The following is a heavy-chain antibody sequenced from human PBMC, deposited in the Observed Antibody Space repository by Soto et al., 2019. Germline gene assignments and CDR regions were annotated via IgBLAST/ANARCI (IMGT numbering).Heavy chain of an antibody. CDR1: GYTFTSHD. Sequence: QVQLVQSGAEVKKPGASVRVSCKASGYTFTSHDINWVRQATGQGLEWLGWMNPNSGDTGYAQKFQGRVTMTRDTSISTAYMELSNVRSDDTAAYFCARGPEYPVRGAQYQFSCMDGWGDGATVTVS. J-gene: IGHJ6*03. CDR3: ARGPEYPVRGAQYQFSCMDG. D-gene: IGHD2-15*01. CDR2: MNPNSGDT. V-gene: IGHV1-8*01.